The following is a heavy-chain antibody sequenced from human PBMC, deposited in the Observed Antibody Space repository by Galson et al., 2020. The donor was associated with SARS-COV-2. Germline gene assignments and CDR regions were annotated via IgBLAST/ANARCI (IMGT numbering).Heavy chain of an antibody. V-gene: IGHV4-31*03. CDR1: GGSISSGGYY. CDR3: ARVGDSGYYYDSTEGLDV. J-gene: IGHJ6*02. Sequence: SETLSLTCTVSGGSISSGGYYWSWIRQHPGKGLEWIGYIYYSGSTYYNPSLKSRVTISVDTSKNQFSLKLSSVTAADTAVYYCARVGDSGYYYDSTEGLDVWGQGTTVTVSS. D-gene: IGHD3-22*01. CDR2: IYYSGST.